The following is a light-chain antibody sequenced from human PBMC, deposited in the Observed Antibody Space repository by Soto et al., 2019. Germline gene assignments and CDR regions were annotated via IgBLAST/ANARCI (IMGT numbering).Light chain of an antibody. Sequence: QSVLTQPPSASGTPGQRVTISCSGSSSNIESNTVTWYQQLPGTAPKLVIYSNYDRPSGVPDRFSGSTSGTSASLVIRGLQSEDEADYYCAAWDDMLTGYVFGGGTKVTVL. CDR1: SSNIESNT. CDR2: SNY. V-gene: IGLV1-44*01. J-gene: IGLJ1*01. CDR3: AAWDDMLTGYV.